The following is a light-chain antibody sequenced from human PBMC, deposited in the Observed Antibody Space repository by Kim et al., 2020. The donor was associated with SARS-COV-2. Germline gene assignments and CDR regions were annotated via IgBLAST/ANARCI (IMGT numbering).Light chain of an antibody. Sequence: KTVPISSPRRRGNFAPNSVLWDKQRPGSAPATVIYEDDQRPSGVPDRFSGSIDSSSNSASLIISGLKTEDEADYYCQSYGNGNLVVFGGGTQLTVL. J-gene: IGLJ2*01. CDR2: EDD. CDR3: QSYGNGNLVV. CDR1: RGNFAPNS. V-gene: IGLV6-57*03.